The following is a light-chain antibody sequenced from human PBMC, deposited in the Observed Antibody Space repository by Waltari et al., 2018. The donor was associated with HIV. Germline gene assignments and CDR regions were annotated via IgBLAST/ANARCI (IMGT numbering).Light chain of an antibody. CDR2: DSS. CDR3: QQCYTWPLT. J-gene: IGKJ4*01. CDR1: QSVGIS. V-gene: IGKV3-11*01. Sequence: EFVLTQSPATLSLSPGASATPSCRASQSVGISLAWYQQKPGQPPRLLIYDSSSRATGIPARFRGSGSGTDFSLSIGSLEPEDFAVYYCQQCYTWPLTFGGGTMLEI.